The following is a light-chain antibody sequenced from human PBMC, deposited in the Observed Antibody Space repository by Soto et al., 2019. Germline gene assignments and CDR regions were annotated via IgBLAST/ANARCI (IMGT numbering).Light chain of an antibody. CDR3: QQYYSNRLT. CDR1: QSVLYSSNNKNY. Sequence: DIVMTQSPDSLAVSLGERATINCKSSQSVLYSSNNKNYLAWYQQKPGQPPKLLIYWASTRESGVPDRFSGSGSGTDFTLTISSLQAEDVAVYYCQQYYSNRLTFDGGTKVDIK. V-gene: IGKV4-1*01. CDR2: WAS. J-gene: IGKJ4*01.